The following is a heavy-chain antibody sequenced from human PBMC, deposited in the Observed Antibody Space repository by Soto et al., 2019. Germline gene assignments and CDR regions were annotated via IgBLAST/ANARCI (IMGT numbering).Heavy chain of an antibody. CDR1: GGSINHYY. V-gene: IGHV4-59*01. Sequence: QVQLQESGPGLVKPSETLSLTCTVSGGSINHYYWSWIRRPPGAGLEWIGYIHYSGTTNYNPSLMRRVTISMDTSKNQFFLKLTSMTAADTAVYYCARRWRGIDYWGQGTLVTVSS. CDR3: ARRWRGIDY. D-gene: IGHD3-16*01. J-gene: IGHJ4*02. CDR2: IHYSGTT.